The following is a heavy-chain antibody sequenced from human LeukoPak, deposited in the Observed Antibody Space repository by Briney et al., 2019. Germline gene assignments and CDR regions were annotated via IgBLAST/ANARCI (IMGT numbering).Heavy chain of an antibody. CDR2: ISSSSSYI. V-gene: IGHV3-21*01. J-gene: IGHJ4*02. Sequence: GGSLRLSCAASGFTFSSYSMNWVRQAPGKGLEWVSSISSSSSYIYYADSVKGRFTISRDNAKNSLYLQMNSLRAEDTAVYYCAERPHSGSRIDYWGQGTLVTVSS. CDR3: AERPHSGSRIDY. D-gene: IGHD1-26*01. CDR1: GFTFSSYS.